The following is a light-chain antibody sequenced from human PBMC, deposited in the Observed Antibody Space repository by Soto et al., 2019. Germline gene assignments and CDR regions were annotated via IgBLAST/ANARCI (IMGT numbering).Light chain of an antibody. Sequence: EIVMTQSPATLSVSPGERVTLSCRASQSVSSNLAWYQQKPGQAPRLLIYGASTRATGIPARFSGSGSGTDFTLTISSLQSEDFAVYYCQQYNSWPYTFGQGTKLEIK. CDR3: QQYNSWPYT. CDR1: QSVSSN. V-gene: IGKV3-15*01. J-gene: IGKJ2*01. CDR2: GAS.